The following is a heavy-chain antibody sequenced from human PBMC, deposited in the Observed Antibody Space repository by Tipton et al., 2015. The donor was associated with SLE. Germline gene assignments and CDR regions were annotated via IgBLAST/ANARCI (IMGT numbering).Heavy chain of an antibody. CDR2: IYTSGST. D-gene: IGHD6-13*01. CDR3: ARVSAAGTPDAFDI. J-gene: IGHJ3*02. CDR1: GGSISSYY. Sequence: TLSLTCTVSGGSISSYYWSWIRQPPGKGLEWIGYIYTSGSTNYNPSLKSRVTISVDTSKNQSSLKLSSVTAADTAVYYCARVSAAGTPDAFDIWGQGTMVTVSS. V-gene: IGHV4-4*08.